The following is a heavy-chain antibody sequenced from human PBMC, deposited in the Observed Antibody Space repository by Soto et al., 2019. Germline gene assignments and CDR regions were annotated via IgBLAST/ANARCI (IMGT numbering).Heavy chain of an antibody. D-gene: IGHD5-18*01. CDR3: AREVGYSYGSQILY. V-gene: IGHV3-30-3*01. J-gene: IGHJ4*02. Sequence: PGGSLRLSCAASGFTFSSYAMHWVRQAPGKGLEWVAVISYDGSNKYYADSVKGRFTISRDNSKNTLYLQMNSLRAEDTAVYYCAREVGYSYGSQILYWGQGTLVTVSS. CDR1: GFTFSSYA. CDR2: ISYDGSNK.